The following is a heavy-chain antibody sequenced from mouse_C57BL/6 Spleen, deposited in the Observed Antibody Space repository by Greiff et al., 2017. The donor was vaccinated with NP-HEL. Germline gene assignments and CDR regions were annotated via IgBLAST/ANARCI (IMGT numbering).Heavy chain of an antibody. J-gene: IGHJ2*01. D-gene: IGHD1-1*01. CDR2: IDPSDSYT. CDR1: GYTFTSYW. V-gene: IGHV1-50*01. Sequence: VQLQQPGAELVKPGASVKLSCKASGYTFTSYWMQWVNQRPGQGLEWIGEIDPSDSYTNYNQKFKGKATLTVDTSSSTAYMQLSSLTSEDSAVYYCARSVITTVVGDYWGQGTTLTVSS. CDR3: ARSVITTVVGDY.